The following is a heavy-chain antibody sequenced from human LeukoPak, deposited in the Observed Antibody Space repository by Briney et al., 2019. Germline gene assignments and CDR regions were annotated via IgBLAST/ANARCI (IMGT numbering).Heavy chain of an antibody. V-gene: IGHV4-30-4*01. CDR2: IYYSGST. D-gene: IGHD4-17*01. J-gene: IGHJ4*02. CDR1: GGSISSGDYY. Sequence: PSQTLSLTCTVSGGSISSGDYYWSGIRQPPGKGLNWIGYIYYSGSTYYTPSIKSRVTISVDTSKNQFSLKLSSVTAADTAVYYCATTDSGGYWGQGTLVTVSS. CDR3: ATTDSGGY.